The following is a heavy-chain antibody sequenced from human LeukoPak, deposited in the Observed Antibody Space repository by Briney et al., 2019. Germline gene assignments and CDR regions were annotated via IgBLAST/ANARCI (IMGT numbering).Heavy chain of an antibody. CDR1: GFTFSSYG. J-gene: IGHJ5*02. CDR2: IRYDGSNK. V-gene: IGHV3-30*02. CDR3: AKDRFSVGYYYDSSGYRRLT. Sequence: GGSLRLSCAASGFTFSSYGMHWVRQAPGKGLEWVAFIRYDGSNKYYADSVKGRFTISRDNSKNTLYLQMNSLRAEDTAVYYCAKDRFSVGYYYDSSGYRRLTWGQGTLVTVSS. D-gene: IGHD3-22*01.